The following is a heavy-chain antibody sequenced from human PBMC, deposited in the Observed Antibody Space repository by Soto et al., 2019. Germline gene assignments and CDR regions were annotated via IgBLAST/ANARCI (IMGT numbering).Heavy chain of an antibody. CDR2: ISDTGGST. J-gene: IGHJ4*02. CDR1: GFPFSSYA. V-gene: IGHV3-23*01. D-gene: IGHD6-6*01. CDR3: AKGKGGQLAYFDY. Sequence: GGSLRLSCAASGFPFSSYAMNWVRQAPGKGLEWVSTISDTGGSTYYADSVKGRFTISRDNSKNTLYLQMNSLRAEDTAVYYCAKGKGGQLAYFDYWGQGTLVTVSS.